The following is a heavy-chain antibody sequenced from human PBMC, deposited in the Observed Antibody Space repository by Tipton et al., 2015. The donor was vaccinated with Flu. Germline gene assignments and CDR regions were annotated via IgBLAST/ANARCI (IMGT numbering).Heavy chain of an antibody. V-gene: IGHV4-59*01. J-gene: IGHJ4*02. Sequence: LRLSCTVSGGSISSYYWSWIRQPPGKGLEWIGYIYYSGSTNYNPSLKSRVTISVDTSKNQFSLKLSSVTAADTAVYYCARGLGLRTATPGYWGQGTLVTVSS. CDR1: GGSISSYY. CDR3: ARGLGLRTATPGY. D-gene: IGHD4-17*01. CDR2: IYYSGST.